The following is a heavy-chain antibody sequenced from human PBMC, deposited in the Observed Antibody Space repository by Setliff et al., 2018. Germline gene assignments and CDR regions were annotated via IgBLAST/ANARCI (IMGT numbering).Heavy chain of an antibody. CDR3: ARGPPGYYYYMNV. V-gene: IGHV4-59*01. J-gene: IGHJ6*03. Sequence: SETLSLTCTVSGGSISSDYWSWIRQPPGKGLEWIGYIYYSGNTNYNPSLKSRVTISGDTSQNYFSLKLTSVTEADTAVYYCARGPPGYYYYMNVWGQGTTVTVSS. CDR1: GGSISSDY. CDR2: IYYSGNT.